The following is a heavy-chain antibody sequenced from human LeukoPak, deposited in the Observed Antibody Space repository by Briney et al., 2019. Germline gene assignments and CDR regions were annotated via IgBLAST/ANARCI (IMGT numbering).Heavy chain of an antibody. V-gene: IGHV1-3*03. CDR2: INAGNGNT. Sequence: GGSLRLSCAASGFTFSSYAMHWVRQAPGQRLEWMGWINAGNGNTKYSQEFQGRVTITRDTSASTAYMELSSLRSEDMAVYYCARGVLGEGYYYYMDVWGKGTTVTVSS. CDR3: ARGVLGEGYYYYMDV. D-gene: IGHD3-16*01. J-gene: IGHJ6*03. CDR1: GFTFSSYA.